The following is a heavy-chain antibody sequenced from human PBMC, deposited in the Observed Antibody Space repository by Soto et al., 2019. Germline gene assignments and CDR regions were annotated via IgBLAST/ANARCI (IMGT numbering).Heavy chain of an antibody. CDR2: MNPNSGNT. Sequence: ASVKVSCKASGYTFTSYDINWVRQATGQGLEWMGWMNPNSGNTGYAQKFQGRVTMTRNTSISTAYMELSSLRSEDTAVYYCARPGYYDYIWGSYRQHDAFDIWGQGTMVTVSS. D-gene: IGHD3-16*02. V-gene: IGHV1-8*01. CDR1: GYTFTSYD. CDR3: ARPGYYDYIWGSYRQHDAFDI. J-gene: IGHJ3*02.